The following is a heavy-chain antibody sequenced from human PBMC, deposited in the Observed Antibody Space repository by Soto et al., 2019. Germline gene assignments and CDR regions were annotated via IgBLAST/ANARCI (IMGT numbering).Heavy chain of an antibody. J-gene: IGHJ4*02. V-gene: IGHV3-23*01. CDR3: AKWTGRYCSGGRCYLDDPFDY. CDR1: VFTFSNYA. D-gene: IGHD2-15*01. CDR2: ISGSAAST. Sequence: EVHLLESGGDLVQPGGSLRLSCASSVFTFSNYAMSWVRQAPGKGLDWVSGISGSAASTFYADSVKCQFNIYSDNLKNTLYLQMNGLGAEDTAVYYCAKWTGRYCSGGRCYLDDPFDYWGQGTLVTVSS.